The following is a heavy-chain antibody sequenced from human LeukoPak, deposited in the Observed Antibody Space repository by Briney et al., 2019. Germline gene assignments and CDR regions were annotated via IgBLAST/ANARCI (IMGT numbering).Heavy chain of an antibody. V-gene: IGHV3-48*01. CDR2: ISSSSSTI. J-gene: IGHJ4*02. D-gene: IGHD1-14*01. Sequence: GGSLRLSCAASGFTFSSYSMNWVRQAPGKGLEWVSYISSSSSTIYYADSVKGRFTISRDNAKNTLYLQMNSLRAEDTAVYYCARVWDGNYFDYWGQGTLVTVSS. CDR3: ARVWDGNYFDY. CDR1: GFTFSSYS.